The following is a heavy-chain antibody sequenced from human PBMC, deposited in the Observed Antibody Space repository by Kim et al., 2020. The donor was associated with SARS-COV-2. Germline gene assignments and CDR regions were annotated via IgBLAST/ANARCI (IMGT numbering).Heavy chain of an antibody. CDR3: ARENLESITMIVNEWYYGMDV. Sequence: GGSLRLSCAASGFTFSSYAMHWVRQAPGKGLEWVAVISYDGSNKYYADSVKGRFTISRDNSKNTLYLQMNSLRAEDTAVYYCARENLESITMIVNEWYYGMDVWGQGTTVTVS. V-gene: IGHV3-30*04. D-gene: IGHD3-22*01. CDR2: ISYDGSNK. CDR1: GFTFSSYA. J-gene: IGHJ6*02.